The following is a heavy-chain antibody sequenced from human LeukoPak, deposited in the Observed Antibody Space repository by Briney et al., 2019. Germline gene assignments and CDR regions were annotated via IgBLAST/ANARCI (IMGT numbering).Heavy chain of an antibody. Sequence: GSLRLSCAASGFTFSSYAMSWDRQAPGKGLEWVSAISPGGDSTYYADSVKGRFTISRDNSKNTLYLQVNSLRAEDTALYYCARTVTTGLYSFDYWGQGTLVTVSS. CDR3: ARTVTTGLYSFDY. CDR1: GFTFSSYA. CDR2: ISPGGDST. D-gene: IGHD4-17*01. J-gene: IGHJ4*02. V-gene: IGHV3-23*01.